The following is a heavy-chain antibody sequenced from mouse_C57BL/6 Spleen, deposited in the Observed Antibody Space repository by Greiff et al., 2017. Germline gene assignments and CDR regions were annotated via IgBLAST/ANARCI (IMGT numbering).Heavy chain of an antibody. CDR3: VRHDDEDYYAMDY. V-gene: IGHV10-1*01. Sequence: EVQLVESGGGLVQPKGSLKLSCAASGFSFNTYAMNWVRQAPGKGLEWVARIRSKSNNYATYYADSVKDRFTISRDDSASMLYLQMNNLKTEDTAIYYCVRHDDEDYYAMDYWGQGTSVTVSS. CDR1: GFSFNTYA. J-gene: IGHJ4*01. CDR2: IRSKSNNYAT. D-gene: IGHD2-3*01.